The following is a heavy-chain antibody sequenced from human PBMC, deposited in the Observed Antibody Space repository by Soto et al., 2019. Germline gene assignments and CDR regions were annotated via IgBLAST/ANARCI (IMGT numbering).Heavy chain of an antibody. Sequence: QVPLVQSGAEVKKPGSSVKVSCQASGYSFTDYHIHWVRQAPGQGLEWLGRINPKSGGTSTAQKFQGWVTMTRDRSISTVYMELTRLRSDDTAVYFCARGHSTDCSNGVCSFFYNHEMDVWGQGTTVTVSS. CDR2: INPKSGGT. CDR3: ARGHSTDCSNGVCSFFYNHEMDV. J-gene: IGHJ6*02. V-gene: IGHV1-2*04. D-gene: IGHD2-8*01. CDR1: GYSFTDYH.